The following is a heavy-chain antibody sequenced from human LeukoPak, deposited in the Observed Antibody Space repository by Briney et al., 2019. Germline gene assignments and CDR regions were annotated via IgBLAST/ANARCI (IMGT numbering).Heavy chain of an antibody. J-gene: IGHJ4*02. Sequence: PGGSLRLSCAAFGFTFNRCAMTWVRQAPGKGLEWVSTMRTSGGSEYYADSVKGRFTISRDNSMNTLYLQMNSLRAEDTALYYCAKFVGGPFDSWGQGTLVTVSS. D-gene: IGHD3-16*01. CDR3: AKFVGGPFDS. V-gene: IGHV3-23*01. CDR1: GFTFNRCA. CDR2: MRTSGGSE.